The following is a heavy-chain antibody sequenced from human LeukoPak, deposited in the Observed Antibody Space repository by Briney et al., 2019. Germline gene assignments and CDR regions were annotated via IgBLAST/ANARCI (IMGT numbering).Heavy chain of an antibody. J-gene: IGHJ4*02. V-gene: IGHV3-30-3*01. CDR3: ARPDSIQLWESFDY. CDR2: ISYDGSNK. Sequence: PGRSLRLSCAASGFTFSSYAMHWVRQAPGKGLEWVAVISYDGSNKYYADSVKGRFTISRDNSKNTLYLQMNSLGAEDTAVYYCARPDSIQLWESFDYWGQGTLVTVSS. CDR1: GFTFSSYA. D-gene: IGHD5-18*01.